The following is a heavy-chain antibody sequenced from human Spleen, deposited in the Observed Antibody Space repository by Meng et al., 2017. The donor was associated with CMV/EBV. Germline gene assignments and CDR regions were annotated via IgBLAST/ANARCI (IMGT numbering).Heavy chain of an antibody. J-gene: IGHJ5*02. Sequence: SCAASGFTFSTSTMNWVRQAPGKGLEWVSSISSGTYIYYADSVKGRFTISRDNAKSPLFLQMHSLRAEDTAVYYCARVSAPGSYPSDLWGQGTLVTVSS. D-gene: IGHD3-10*01. CDR2: ISSGTYI. CDR3: ARVSAPGSYPSDL. V-gene: IGHV3-21*04. CDR1: GFTFSTST.